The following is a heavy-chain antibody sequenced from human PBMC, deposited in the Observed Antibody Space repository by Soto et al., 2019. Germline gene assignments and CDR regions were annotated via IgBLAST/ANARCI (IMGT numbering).Heavy chain of an antibody. V-gene: IGHV3-73*01. CDR3: TRRTVGGSFDI. Sequence: EVQLVESGGGLVQPGGSLKLSCAASGFTFSGSAMHWVRQASGKGLEWVGRIRSKANSYATAYAASVKGRFTISRDDSKNTAYLQMNSLKTEDTAVYYCTRRTVGGSFDIWVQGTMVTVSS. CDR2: IRSKANSYAT. CDR1: GFTFSGSA. D-gene: IGHD1-26*01. J-gene: IGHJ3*02.